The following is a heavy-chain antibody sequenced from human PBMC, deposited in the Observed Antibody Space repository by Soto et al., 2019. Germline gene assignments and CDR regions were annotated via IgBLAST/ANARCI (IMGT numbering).Heavy chain of an antibody. Sequence: QVQLQQWGAGLLKPSETLSLTCAVYGGSFSGYYWSWIRQPPGKGLEWIGEINHSGSTNYNPSLKSRVTISVDTSKNQFPLKLSSVTAADTAVYYCTRVFGRSVVVVTAAANHFDYWGQGTLVTVSS. CDR2: INHSGST. V-gene: IGHV4-34*01. D-gene: IGHD2-2*01. CDR3: TRVFGRSVVVVTAAANHFDY. J-gene: IGHJ4*02. CDR1: GGSFSGYY.